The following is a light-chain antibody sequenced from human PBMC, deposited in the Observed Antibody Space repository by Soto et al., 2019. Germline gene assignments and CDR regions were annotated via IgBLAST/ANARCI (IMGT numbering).Light chain of an antibody. CDR3: AAWDDSMSGPSFV. J-gene: IGLJ1*01. CDR2: RNN. CDR1: SSHIGTHY. V-gene: IGLV1-47*01. Sequence: QPVLTQPPSASGTPGQRVTVSCSGSSSHIGTHYIYWYQQLPGTAPKLLIYRNNQRPSGVPNRFSGSKSGTSASLVISGLRSEDEADYYCAAWDDSMSGPSFVFGTGTKLTVL.